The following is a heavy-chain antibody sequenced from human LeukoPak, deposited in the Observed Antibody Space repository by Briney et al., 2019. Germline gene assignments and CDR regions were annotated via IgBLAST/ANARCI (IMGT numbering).Heavy chain of an antibody. Sequence: GGSLRLSCAASGFTFSSHAMHWVRQAPGKGLEWVAVISYDGSNKYYADSVKGRFTISRDNSKNTLYLQMNSLRAEDTAVYYCARVAGASYSSGWGLGDYWGQGTLVTVSS. J-gene: IGHJ4*02. V-gene: IGHV3-30*04. D-gene: IGHD6-19*01. CDR1: GFTFSSHA. CDR2: ISYDGSNK. CDR3: ARVAGASYSSGWGLGDY.